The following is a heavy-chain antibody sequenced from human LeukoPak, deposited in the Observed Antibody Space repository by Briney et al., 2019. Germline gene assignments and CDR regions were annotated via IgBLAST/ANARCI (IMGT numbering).Heavy chain of an antibody. D-gene: IGHD1-26*01. V-gene: IGHV4-34*01. CDR3: AGPKNSGSYFY. CDR2: INHSGST. J-gene: IGHJ4*02. Sequence: SETLSLTCAVYGGSFSGYYWSWIRQPPGKGLEWIGEINHSGSTNCNPSLKSRVTISVDTSKNQFSLKLSSVTAADTAVYYCAGPKNSGSYFYWGQGTLVTVSS. CDR1: GGSFSGYY.